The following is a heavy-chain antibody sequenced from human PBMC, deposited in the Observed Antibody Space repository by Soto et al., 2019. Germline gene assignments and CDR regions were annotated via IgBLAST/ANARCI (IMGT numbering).Heavy chain of an antibody. CDR3: AKDSLELPQFDY. J-gene: IGHJ4*02. V-gene: IGHV3-23*01. CDR1: GFTFSIYA. CDR2: ISGSGGST. Sequence: RRLSCAASGFTFSIYAMSWVRQAPGKGLEWVSAISGSGGSTYYADSVKGRFTISRDNSKNTLYLQMNSLRAEDTAVYYCAKDSLELPQFDYWGKGTLVTVSS. D-gene: IGHD1-26*01.